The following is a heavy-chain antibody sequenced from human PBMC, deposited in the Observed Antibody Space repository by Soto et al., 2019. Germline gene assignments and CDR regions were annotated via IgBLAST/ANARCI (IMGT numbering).Heavy chain of an antibody. CDR2: ISSSSSYI. CDR1: GFTFSSYS. V-gene: IGHV3-21*01. CDR3: ARGGGYSGYDYRYDAFDI. Sequence: GGSLRLSCAASGFTFSSYSMNWVRQAPGKGLEWVSSISSSSSYIYYADSVKGRFTISRDNAKNSLYLQMNSLRAEDTAVYYCARGGGYSGYDYRYDAFDIWGQVTMVTVSS. J-gene: IGHJ3*02. D-gene: IGHD5-12*01.